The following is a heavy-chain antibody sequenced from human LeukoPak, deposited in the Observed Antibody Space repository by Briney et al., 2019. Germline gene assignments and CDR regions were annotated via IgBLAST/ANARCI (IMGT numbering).Heavy chain of an antibody. J-gene: IGHJ4*02. V-gene: IGHV5-51*01. CDR2: IFPGDSDI. Sequence: GESLKISCKGSGFRFSSSWIGWVRQMPGKGLEWMGIIFPGDSDIRYSPSFQGQVTFSADTSTGTAYLQWSSLKASDTAIYYCARQMGTETYFFDYWGQGTLVTVSS. CDR3: ARQMGTETYFFDY. CDR1: GFRFSSSW. D-gene: IGHD1-14*01.